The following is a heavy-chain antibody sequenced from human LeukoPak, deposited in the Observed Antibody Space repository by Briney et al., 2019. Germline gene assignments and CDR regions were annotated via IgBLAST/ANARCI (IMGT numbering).Heavy chain of an antibody. D-gene: IGHD6-13*01. J-gene: IGHJ5*02. Sequence: PSETLSLTCAVSGGSISSGGYSWSWIRQPPGKGLEWIGYINHSGSTNYNPSLKSRVTISVDTSKNQFSLKLSSVTAADTAVYYCARGSRQLGSFDPWGQGTLVTVSS. V-gene: IGHV4-30-2*01. CDR3: ARGSRQLGSFDP. CDR1: GGSISSGGYS. CDR2: INHSGST.